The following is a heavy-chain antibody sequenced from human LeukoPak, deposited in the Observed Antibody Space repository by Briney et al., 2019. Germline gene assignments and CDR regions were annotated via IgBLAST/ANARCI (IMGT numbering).Heavy chain of an antibody. J-gene: IGHJ4*02. CDR3: ARHFYSAGEGDFDY. CDR2: IYYSGST. Sequence: SENLSLTCSVSGGSISSYYWSWIRQPPGKGLEWIGYIYYSGSTYYNPSLKSRVTISVDTSKNQFSLKLSSVPAADTAVYYCARHFYSAGEGDFDYWGQGTLVTVSS. V-gene: IGHV4-59*08. D-gene: IGHD4-17*01. CDR1: GGSISSYY.